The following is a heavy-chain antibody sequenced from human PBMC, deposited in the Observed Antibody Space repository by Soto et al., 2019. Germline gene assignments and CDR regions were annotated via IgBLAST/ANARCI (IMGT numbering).Heavy chain of an antibody. CDR2: ISAYNGNT. D-gene: IGHD3-22*01. Sequence: ASVKVSCKAAGYTFTSYGISWVRQAPGQGLEWMGWISAYNGNTNYAQKLQGRVTMTTDTSTSTAYMELRSLRSDDTAVYYCARDYYDSSGRIGFDYWGQGTLVTVSS. V-gene: IGHV1-18*01. CDR3: ARDYYDSSGRIGFDY. J-gene: IGHJ4*02. CDR1: GYTFTSYG.